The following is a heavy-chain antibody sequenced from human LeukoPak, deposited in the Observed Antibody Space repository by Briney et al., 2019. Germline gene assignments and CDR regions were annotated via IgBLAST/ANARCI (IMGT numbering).Heavy chain of an antibody. D-gene: IGHD3-9*01. Sequence: SETLSLTCTVSGGSISSSSYYWGWIRQPPGKGLEWIGSIYYSGSTYYNPSLKSRVTISVDTSKNQFSLKLSSVTAADTAVYYCARALLGDILTGYYYYGMDVWGKGTTVTVSS. V-gene: IGHV4-39*01. CDR3: ARALLGDILTGYYYYGMDV. CDR2: IYYSGST. J-gene: IGHJ6*04. CDR1: GGSISSSSYY.